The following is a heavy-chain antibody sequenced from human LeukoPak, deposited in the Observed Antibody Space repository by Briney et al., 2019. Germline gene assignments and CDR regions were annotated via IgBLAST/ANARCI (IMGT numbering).Heavy chain of an antibody. CDR3: ARTYSSSPPPYYYYMDV. CDR2: INHSGST. D-gene: IGHD6-13*01. V-gene: IGHV4-34*01. J-gene: IGHJ6*03. Sequence: SETLSLTCAVSGGSLSGYYWTWIRQPPGKGLEWIGEINHSGSTNYNPSLKSRVTISVDTSKNQFSLKLSSVTAADTAVYYCARTYSSSPPPYYYYMDVWGKGTTVTISS. CDR1: GGSLSGYY.